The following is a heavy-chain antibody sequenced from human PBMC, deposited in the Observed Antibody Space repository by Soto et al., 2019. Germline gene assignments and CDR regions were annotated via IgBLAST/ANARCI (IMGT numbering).Heavy chain of an antibody. J-gene: IGHJ6*04. CDR3: TKDMTAGGADV. CDR1: GFSSDDYA. Sequence: GGSLRLSCAASGFSSDDYAMHWVRQAPGKGLEWVSGIYWASSRIGYADSVKGRFTTSRDNAKNSLYLQMNSLRVDDTALYYCTKDMTAGGADVWGKGTMVTVSS. CDR2: IYWASSRI. D-gene: IGHD2-21*01. V-gene: IGHV3-9*02.